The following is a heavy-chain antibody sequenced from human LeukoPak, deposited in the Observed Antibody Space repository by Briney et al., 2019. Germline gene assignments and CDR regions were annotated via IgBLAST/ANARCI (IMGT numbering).Heavy chain of an antibody. CDR3: AKGHGGSTWYMGGDY. CDR2: ISGSGGST. V-gene: IGHV3-23*01. J-gene: IGHJ4*02. Sequence: GGSLRLSCAASGSTFSSYAMSWVRQAPGKGLEWVSAISGSGGSTYYADSVKGRFIISRDNSKNTLYLQMNSLRAEDTAVYYCAKGHGGSTWYMGGDYWGQGTLVTVSS. D-gene: IGHD6-13*01. CDR1: GSTFSSYA.